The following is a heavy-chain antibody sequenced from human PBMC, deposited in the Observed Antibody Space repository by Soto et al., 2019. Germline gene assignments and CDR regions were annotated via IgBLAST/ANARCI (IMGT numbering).Heavy chain of an antibody. V-gene: IGHV6-1*01. CDR2: TYYRSKWYN. J-gene: IGHJ4*02. D-gene: IGHD3-16*01. CDR1: GDSVSSNSAA. Sequence: SQTLSLTCAISGDSVSSNSAAWNWIRQSPSRGLEWLGRTYYRSKWYNDYAGSVKSRITINPDTSKNQFSLQLNSVTPKDAAVYYCAGLKRETAGGGGGPFDYWGQGTLVTVSS. CDR3: AGLKRETAGGGGGPFDY.